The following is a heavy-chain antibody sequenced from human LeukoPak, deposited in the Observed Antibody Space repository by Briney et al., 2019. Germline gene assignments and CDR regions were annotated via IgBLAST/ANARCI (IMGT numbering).Heavy chain of an antibody. V-gene: IGHV3-23*01. Sequence: GGSLRLSCAASGFTFSSYAMSWVRQAPGKGLEGVSAISGSGGSTYYADSVKGRFTISRDNSKNTLYLQMNSLRAEDTAVYYCAKSGEMATIEDYWGQGTLVTVSS. J-gene: IGHJ4*02. D-gene: IGHD5-24*01. CDR2: ISGSGGST. CDR1: GFTFSSYA. CDR3: AKSGEMATIEDY.